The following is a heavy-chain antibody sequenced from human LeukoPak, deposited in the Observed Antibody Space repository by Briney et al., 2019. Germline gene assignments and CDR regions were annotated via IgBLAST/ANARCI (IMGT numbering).Heavy chain of an antibody. V-gene: IGHV3-53*01. CDR1: GFIVSSNY. D-gene: IGHD2-21*02. J-gene: IGHJ4*02. CDR3: ASNPQYCGGGCFFY. CDR2: IYSGGST. Sequence: PGGSLRLSCAASGFIVSSNYMSWVRQAPGKGLEWVSVIYSGGSTYYADSVKGRFTISRDNSKNTLFLQMNSLRAEDTAVYYCASNPQYCGGGCFFYWGQGTLVTVSS.